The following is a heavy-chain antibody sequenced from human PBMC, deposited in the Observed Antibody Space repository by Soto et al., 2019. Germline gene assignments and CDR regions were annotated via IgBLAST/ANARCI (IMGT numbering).Heavy chain of an antibody. CDR2: IYYSGST. V-gene: IGHV4-31*03. CDR1: GGSISSGGYY. D-gene: IGHD5-12*01. CDR3: ARVIDIEGTGGNAFDI. J-gene: IGHJ3*02. Sequence: SEALSLTCTVSGGSISSGGYYWSWIRQHPGKGLEWIGYIYYSGSTYYNPSLKSRVTISVDTSKNQFSLKLSSVTAADTAVYYCARVIDIEGTGGNAFDIWGQGTMVTV.